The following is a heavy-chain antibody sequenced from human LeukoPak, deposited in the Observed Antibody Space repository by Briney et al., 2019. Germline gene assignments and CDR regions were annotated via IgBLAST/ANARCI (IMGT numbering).Heavy chain of an antibody. V-gene: IGHV4-39*07. CDR1: GGSISSSSYY. CDR2: INDSGST. D-gene: IGHD3-22*01. J-gene: IGHJ4*02. CDR3: ARAPHFFDTSGSRYYFDY. Sequence: SETLSLTCTVSGGSISSSSYYWGWIRQPPGKGLEWIGEINDSGSTNYIPSLKSRVTISVDRSKNQFSLNLSSVTAADTAVYYCARAPHFFDTSGSRYYFDYWGQGALVTVSS.